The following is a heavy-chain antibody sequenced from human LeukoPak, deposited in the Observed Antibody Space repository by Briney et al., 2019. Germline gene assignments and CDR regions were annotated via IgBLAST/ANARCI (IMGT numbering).Heavy chain of an antibody. CDR3: ARDYYDSRGFYPDAFDL. CDR1: GFTFSSYS. D-gene: IGHD3-22*01. V-gene: IGHV3-21*01. CDR2: ISSSSSYI. J-gene: IGHJ3*01. Sequence: GGSLRLSCAASGFTFSSYSMNWVRQAPGKGLEWVSSISSSSSYIYYADSVKGRFTISRDNAKNSLYLQMNSLRAEDTTIYYCARDYYDSRGFYPDAFDLWGQGTMVTVSS.